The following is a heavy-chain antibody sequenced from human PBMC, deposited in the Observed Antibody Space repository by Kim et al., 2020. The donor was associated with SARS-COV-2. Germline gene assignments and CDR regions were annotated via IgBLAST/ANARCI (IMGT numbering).Heavy chain of an antibody. CDR3: AKAIYYYDSSGYYWGAFDY. V-gene: IGHV3-43*01. Sequence: GGSLRLSCAASGFTFDDYTMHWVRQAPGKGLEWVSLISWDGGSTYYADSVKGRFTISRDNSKNSLYLQMNSLRTEDTALYYCAKAIYYYDSSGYYWGAFDYWGQGTLVTVSS. CDR1: GFTFDDYT. CDR2: ISWDGGST. J-gene: IGHJ4*02. D-gene: IGHD3-22*01.